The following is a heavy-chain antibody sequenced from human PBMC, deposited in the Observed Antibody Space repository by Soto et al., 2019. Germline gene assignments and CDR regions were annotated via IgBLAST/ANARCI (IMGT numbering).Heavy chain of an antibody. CDR2: ISSSSSYI. D-gene: IGHD2-21*01. CDR1: GFTSSSYA. J-gene: IGHJ4*02. V-gene: IGHV3-21*01. Sequence: GGSLRLSCAASGFTSSSYAMSWVRQAPGKGLEWVSSISSSSSYIYYADSVKGRFTISRDNAKNSLYLQMNSLRAEDTAVYYCARAGESAYDYWGQGTLVTVSS. CDR3: ARAGESAYDY.